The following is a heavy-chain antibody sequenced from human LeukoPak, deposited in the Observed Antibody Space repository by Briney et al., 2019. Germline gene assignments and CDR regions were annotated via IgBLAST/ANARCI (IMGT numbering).Heavy chain of an antibody. D-gene: IGHD2-15*01. CDR3: AKNGDRGAYCSGGSCYPYYYYYIDV. J-gene: IGHJ6*03. CDR2: ISGSGGTT. Sequence: GGSLRLSCAASGFTFSSYAMSWVRQAPGKGLEWVSTISGSGGTTYYADSVKGRFTISRDNSKNTLYLQMNSLRAEDTAIYYCAKNGDRGAYCSGGSCYPYYYYYIDVWGKGTTVTISS. V-gene: IGHV3-23*01. CDR1: GFTFSSYA.